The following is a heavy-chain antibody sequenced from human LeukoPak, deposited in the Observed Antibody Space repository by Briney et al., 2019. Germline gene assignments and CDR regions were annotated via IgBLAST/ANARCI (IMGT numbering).Heavy chain of an antibody. D-gene: IGHD3-3*01. CDR2: IYYSGST. J-gene: IGHJ3*02. CDR1: GYSISSDYY. CDR3: ARVKRFLEWLLYLDAFDI. V-gene: IGHV4-38-2*02. Sequence: PSETLSLTCNAPGYSISSDYYWGWIRQPPGKGLEWIGSIYYSGSTYYNPSLKSRVTISVDTSKNQFSLKLSSVTAADTAVYYCARVKRFLEWLLYLDAFDIWGQGTMVTVSS.